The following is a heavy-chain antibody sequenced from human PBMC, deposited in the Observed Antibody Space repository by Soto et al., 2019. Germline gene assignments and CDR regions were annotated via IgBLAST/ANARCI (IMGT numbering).Heavy chain of an antibody. V-gene: IGHV3-23*04. CDR3: TKPPSIKYGFDY. CDR1: GFSFRGYG. Sequence: EVQLVESGGGLVQPGGSLRLSCAASGFSFRGYGLTWVRQAPGKGLEWVSAISSSSGSTFYADSVKGRFIISRDDSKNTLYLQMNSQRVEDTAVYYCTKPPSIKYGFDYWGQGTLVAVSS. J-gene: IGHJ4*02. D-gene: IGHD1-20*01. CDR2: ISSSSGST.